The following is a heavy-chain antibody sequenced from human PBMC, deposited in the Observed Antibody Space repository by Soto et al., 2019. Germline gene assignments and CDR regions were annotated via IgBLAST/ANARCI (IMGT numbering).Heavy chain of an antibody. V-gene: IGHV3-7*03. CDR3: TPDGADLTCGY. Sequence: EVQLVESGGGLVQPGGSLRLSCAASGFTFSNSWMNWVRQAPGKGLEWVANIKEDGTAKYYLDSVKGRFTISRDNVKKSLSRHMSSLRAEDTALCYWTPDGADLTCGYCGTGTLVTVSS. CDR1: GFTFSNSW. D-gene: IGHD2-15*01. J-gene: IGHJ4*02. CDR2: IKEDGTAK.